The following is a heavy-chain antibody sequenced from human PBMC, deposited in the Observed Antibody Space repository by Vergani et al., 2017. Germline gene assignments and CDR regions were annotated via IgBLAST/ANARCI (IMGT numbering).Heavy chain of an antibody. V-gene: IGHV1-69*13. J-gene: IGHJ4*02. CDR1: GGTFSSYA. CDR3: ARSAHYDILTGYYGTDY. Sequence: QVQLVQSGAEVKKPGSSVKVSCKASGGTFSSYAISWVRQAPGQGLEWMGRIIPIFGTANYAQKFQGRVTITADESTSTAYMELSSLRSEDTAVYYCARSAHYDILTGYYGTDYWGQGTLVTVSS. CDR2: IIPIFGTA. D-gene: IGHD3-9*01.